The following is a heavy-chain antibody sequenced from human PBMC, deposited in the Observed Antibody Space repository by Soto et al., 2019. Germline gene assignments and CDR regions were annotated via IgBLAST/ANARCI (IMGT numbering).Heavy chain of an antibody. CDR3: AREAPDCISTSCYAYFDY. Sequence: ASVKVSCKASGYTFTSYAMHWVRQAPGQRLEWMGWINAGNGNTKYSQKFQGRVTITRDTSASTAYMELSSLRSEDTAVYYCAREAPDCISTSCYAYFDYWGKGSLETGSS. V-gene: IGHV1-3*01. CDR1: GYTFTSYA. D-gene: IGHD2-2*01. CDR2: INAGNGNT. J-gene: IGHJ4*02.